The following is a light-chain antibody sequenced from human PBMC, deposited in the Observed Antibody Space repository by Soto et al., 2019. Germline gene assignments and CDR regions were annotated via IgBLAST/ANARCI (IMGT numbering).Light chain of an antibody. V-gene: IGKV1-5*01. CDR3: KQCYMGWT. CDR1: QSIGRF. CDR2: DAS. Sequence: DIQMTQCPSTLSGSVGDRVTITCRASQSIGRFLAWYQHQPGKAPKLLIYDASTLESGVQSRFSGTGSGTDFTFSITSLQPEDFGTYYCKQCYMGWTCGQGTKVDI. J-gene: IGKJ1*01.